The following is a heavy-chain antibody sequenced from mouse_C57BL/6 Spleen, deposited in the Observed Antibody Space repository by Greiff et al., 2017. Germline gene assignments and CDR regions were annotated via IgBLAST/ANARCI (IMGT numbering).Heavy chain of an antibody. J-gene: IGHJ1*03. CDR3: ARGLTTEWSFDV. CDR2: ISYDGSN. Sequence: EVKLQESGPGLVKPSQSLPLTCPVTGYSITSCYYWNWIRQVPGNKLEWMGNISYDGSNNYNPPLKNPISITRATSKNQFILKLTSVTAEDTATYYCARGLTTEWSFDVRGTGTTVTAFS. CDR1: GYSITSCYY. D-gene: IGHD1-1*01. V-gene: IGHV3-6*01.